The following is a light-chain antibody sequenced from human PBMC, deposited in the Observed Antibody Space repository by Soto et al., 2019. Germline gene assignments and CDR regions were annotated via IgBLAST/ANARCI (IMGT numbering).Light chain of an antibody. CDR3: AAWDDSLNGVV. V-gene: IGLV1-44*01. CDR2: SNN. CDR1: SSNIGSNT. J-gene: IGLJ2*01. Sequence: QSVLTQPPSASGTPGQRVTISCSGSSSNIGSNTVNWYQQLPGTAPKLLIYSNNQRPSGVPDRFSGSKSGTSASLAISGRQSEDDADYYCAAWDDSLNGVVFGGGTKLTVL.